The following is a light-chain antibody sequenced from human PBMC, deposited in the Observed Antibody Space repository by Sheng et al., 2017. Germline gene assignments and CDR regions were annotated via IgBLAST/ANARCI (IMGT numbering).Light chain of an antibody. CDR2: RNN. CDR1: SSNIGSHF. Sequence: QSVLTQPPSASGTPGQRVTISCSGSSSNIGSHFVYWYQQLPGTAPKLLISRNNQRPSGVPDRFSGSTSGTSASLAISGLRSEDEADYYCAAWDDNLSGLFGGGTRLTVL. J-gene: IGLJ2*01. CDR3: AAWDDNLSGL. V-gene: IGLV1-47*01.